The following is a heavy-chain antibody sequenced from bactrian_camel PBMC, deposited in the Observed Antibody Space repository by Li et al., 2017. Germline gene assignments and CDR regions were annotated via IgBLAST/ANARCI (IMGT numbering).Heavy chain of an antibody. V-gene: IGHV3S55*01. J-gene: IGHJ4*01. CDR2: LHGDGST. CDR3: AADRRYGGSWTDPDDYNY. D-gene: IGHD6*01. CDR1: EYIFDHCG. Sequence: VQLVESGGGSVQAGGSLKLSCAASEYIFDHCGMAWYRQPPGKGRELVSRLHGDGSTTYADSVKGRFTISRDNAKSTLYLQMNSLKPEDTAMYYCAADRRYGGSWTDPDDYNYWGQGTQVTVS.